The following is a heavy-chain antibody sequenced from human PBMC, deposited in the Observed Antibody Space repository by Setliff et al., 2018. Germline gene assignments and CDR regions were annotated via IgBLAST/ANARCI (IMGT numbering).Heavy chain of an antibody. CDR3: ARRDSTSYYGYSFDF. CDR1: DDSFTSSRYY. D-gene: IGHD3-22*01. J-gene: IGHJ4*02. Sequence: PSETLSLTCTVSDDSFTSSRYYWGWIRQAPGSGLEWIGTVDRSGNTFYNPSLRSRVTISVDTSKNQISLKLTSVSAADTAVYYCARRDSTSYYGYSFDFWGRGTLVTVS. V-gene: IGHV4-39*01. CDR2: VDRSGNT.